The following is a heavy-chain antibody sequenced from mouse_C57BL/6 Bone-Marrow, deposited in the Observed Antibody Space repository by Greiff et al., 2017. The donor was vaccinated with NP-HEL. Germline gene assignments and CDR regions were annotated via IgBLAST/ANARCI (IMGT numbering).Heavy chain of an antibody. V-gene: IGHV14-1*01. Sequence: EVKVVESGAALVRPGASVKLSCTASGFNIKDYYMHWVKQRPEQGLEWIGRIDPEDGDTEYAPKFQGKATMTADTSSNTAYLQLSSLTSEDTAVYYCTTGNYGQLLGRFAYWGQGTLVTVSA. J-gene: IGHJ3*01. CDR1: GFNIKDYY. CDR2: IDPEDGDT. D-gene: IGHD1-2*01. CDR3: TTGNYGQLLGRFAY.